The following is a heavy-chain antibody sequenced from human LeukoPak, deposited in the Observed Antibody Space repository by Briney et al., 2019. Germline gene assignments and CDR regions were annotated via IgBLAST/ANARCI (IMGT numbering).Heavy chain of an antibody. V-gene: IGHV3-48*02. D-gene: IGHD2/OR15-2a*01. CDR1: GFTFSSYG. CDR2: ISSTRNTL. CDR3: ARVLKQYYVQTTFDY. Sequence: GGSLRLSCAASGFTFSSYGMNWVRQAPGKGLEWVSYISSTRNTLYYADSVKGRFTISRDNAKNSLYLQIDSLRDEDTAVYYCARVLKQYYVQTTFDYWGQGTLVTVSS. J-gene: IGHJ4*02.